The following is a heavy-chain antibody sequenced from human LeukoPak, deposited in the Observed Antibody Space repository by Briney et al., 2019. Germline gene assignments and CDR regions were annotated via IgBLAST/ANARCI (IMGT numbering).Heavy chain of an antibody. D-gene: IGHD4-17*01. V-gene: IGHV1-46*01. CDR2: INPSGGGT. J-gene: IGHJ4*02. Sequence: ASVKVSCKASGYTFTSYYMHWVRQAPGQGLEWMGIINPSGGGTSYAQKFQGRVTMTRDTSTSTVYMELSSLRSEDTAVYYCAARDDYGDYAGGSFDYWGQGTLVTVSS. CDR1: GYTFTSYY. CDR3: AARDDYGDYAGGSFDY.